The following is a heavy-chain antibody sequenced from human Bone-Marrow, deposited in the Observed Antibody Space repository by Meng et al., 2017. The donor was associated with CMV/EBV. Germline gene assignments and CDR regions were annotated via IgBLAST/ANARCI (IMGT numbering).Heavy chain of an antibody. J-gene: IGHJ2*01. CDR3: ARGDYVPAAIVPTWYFDL. Sequence: SETLSLTCTVSGYSISSGYYWGWIRQPPGKGLEWIGSIYHSGSTYYNPSLKSRVTITVDTSKNQFSLKLSSVTAADTAVYYCARGDYVPAAIVPTWYFDLWGRGTLVTVSS. CDR1: GYSISSGYY. D-gene: IGHD2-2*02. CDR2: IYHSGST. V-gene: IGHV4-38-2*02.